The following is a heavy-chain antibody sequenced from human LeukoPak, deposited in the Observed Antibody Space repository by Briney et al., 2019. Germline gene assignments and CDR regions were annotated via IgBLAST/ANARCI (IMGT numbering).Heavy chain of an antibody. Sequence: PGGSLRLSCAASGFTFSSHWMNWVRQAPGKGLEWVANIKQDGSGKYYVDSVKGRFTISRDNAKKSLYLQMNRLRAEDTAVYYCARDSDHIDGANFDYWGQGTLVTVSS. D-gene: IGHD1-14*01. CDR2: IKQDGSGK. CDR1: GFTFSSHW. V-gene: IGHV3-7*01. CDR3: ARDSDHIDGANFDY. J-gene: IGHJ4*02.